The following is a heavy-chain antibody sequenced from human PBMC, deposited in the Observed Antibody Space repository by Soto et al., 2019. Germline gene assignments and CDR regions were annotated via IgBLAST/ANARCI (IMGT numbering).Heavy chain of an antibody. D-gene: IGHD3-10*01. J-gene: IGHJ6*02. CDR1: GFSFTSYG. Sequence: GESLKISCKGSGFSFTSYGIGWVRQMPGKGLEWMGIIYPGDSDTRYSPSYQGQVTISADKSISTAYLQWSSLKASDTAMYYFARRGGSGSRTMDVWGQGTTVTVSS. CDR2: IYPGDSDT. V-gene: IGHV5-51*01. CDR3: ARRGGSGSRTMDV.